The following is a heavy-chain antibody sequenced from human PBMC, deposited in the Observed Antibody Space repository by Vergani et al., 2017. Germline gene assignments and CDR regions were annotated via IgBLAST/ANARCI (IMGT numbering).Heavy chain of an antibody. D-gene: IGHD3-10*01. CDR3: AREAYVGSGSYIGGMDV. V-gene: IGHV4-34*01. J-gene: IGHJ6*02. CDR2: INHSGST. CDR1: GGSFSGYY. Sequence: QVQLQQWGAGLLKPSETLSLTCAVYGGSFSGYYWSWIRQPPGKGLEWIGEINHSGSTNYNPSLKSRVTISVDTSKNQFSLKLSSVTAADTAVYYCAREAYVGSGSYIGGMDVWGQGTTVTVSS.